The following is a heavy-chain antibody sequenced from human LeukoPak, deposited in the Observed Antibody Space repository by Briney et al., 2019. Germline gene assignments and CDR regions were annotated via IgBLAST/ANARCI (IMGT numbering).Heavy chain of an antibody. CDR1: GGSIRSHH. V-gene: IGHV4-59*11. CDR3: AKRDRGGWFDP. Sequence: PSETLSLTCTVSGGSIRSHHWTWIRQAPGKRLEWIGYTFFTGATYFNPSLRSRVTISIDTSKHQFSLKVTSVTTADTAVYYCAKRDRGGWFDPWGQGTLVTVSS. J-gene: IGHJ5*02. D-gene: IGHD1-1*01. CDR2: TFFTGAT.